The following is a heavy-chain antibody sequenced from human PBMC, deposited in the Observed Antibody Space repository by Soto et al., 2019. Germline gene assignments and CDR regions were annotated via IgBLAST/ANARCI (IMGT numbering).Heavy chain of an antibody. V-gene: IGHV4-31*03. CDR1: GGSISSGGYY. CDR2: IYYSGST. Sequence: QVQLQESGPGLVKPSQTLSLTCTVSGGSISSGGYYWSWIRQHPGKGLEWIGYIYYSGSTYYNPSHKSRGTTPVVTSKNQCSPNLSSVTAADTAVYYCASTDSSGYYHRWGQGTLVTVSS. CDR3: ASTDSSGYYHR. D-gene: IGHD3-22*01. J-gene: IGHJ4*02.